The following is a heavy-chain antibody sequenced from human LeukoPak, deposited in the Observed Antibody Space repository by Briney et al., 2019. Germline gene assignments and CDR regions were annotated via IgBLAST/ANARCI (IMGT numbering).Heavy chain of an antibody. Sequence: GGSLRLSCAASGFTFSSYAMSWVRQAPGKGLEWVSAISGSGGSTYYADSVKGRFTISRDNSKNTLYLQMNSLRAEDTAVYYCAKGSDFWSGYYLYYWGQGTLVTVSS. J-gene: IGHJ4*02. V-gene: IGHV3-23*01. CDR1: GFTFSSYA. D-gene: IGHD3-3*01. CDR2: ISGSGGST. CDR3: AKGSDFWSGYYLYY.